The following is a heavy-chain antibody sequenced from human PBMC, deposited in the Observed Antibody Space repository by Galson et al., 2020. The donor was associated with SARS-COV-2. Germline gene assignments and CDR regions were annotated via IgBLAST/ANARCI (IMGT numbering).Heavy chain of an antibody. CDR2: IFYSGRT. J-gene: IGHJ4*02. V-gene: IGHV4-59*01. Sequence: SETLSLTCTVSGGSISGYYWSWIRQPPGKGLELIGYIFYSGRTNYNPSLKSRVTISVDTSKNQFSLRLSSVTAADTAVYYCARGFGESWGQGTLVTVSS. CDR1: GGSISGYY. CDR3: ARGFGES. D-gene: IGHD3-10*01.